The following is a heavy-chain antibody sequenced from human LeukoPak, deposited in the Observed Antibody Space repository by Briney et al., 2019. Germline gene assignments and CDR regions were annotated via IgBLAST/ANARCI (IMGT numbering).Heavy chain of an antibody. CDR1: GGSFSGHY. V-gene: IGHV4-34*01. Sequence: PSETLSLTCAVYGGSFSGHYWSWIRQPPGKGLEWIGEINHSGSTNYNPSLKSRVTISVDTSKNQFSLKLSSVTAADTAVYYCARGASSWYGVAYYYYYYMDVWGKGTTVTVSS. CDR3: ARGASSWYGVAYYYYYYMDV. J-gene: IGHJ6*03. CDR2: INHSGST. D-gene: IGHD6-13*01.